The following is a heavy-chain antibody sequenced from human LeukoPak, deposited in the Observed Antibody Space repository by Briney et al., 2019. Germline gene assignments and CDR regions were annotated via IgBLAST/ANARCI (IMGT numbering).Heavy chain of an antibody. CDR3: ARDNLFTVTTKFDY. Sequence: ASVKVSCKASGYTFTGYYMHWVRQAPGQGLGWMGWINPNSGGTNYAQKFQGRVTMTRDTSISTAYMELSRLRSDDTAVYYCARDNLFTVTTKFDYWGQGTLVTVSS. CDR2: INPNSGGT. D-gene: IGHD4-17*01. J-gene: IGHJ4*02. CDR1: GYTFTGYY. V-gene: IGHV1-2*02.